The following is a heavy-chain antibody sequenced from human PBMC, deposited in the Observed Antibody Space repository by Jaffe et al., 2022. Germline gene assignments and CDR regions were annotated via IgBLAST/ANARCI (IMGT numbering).Heavy chain of an antibody. V-gene: IGHV1-2*02. Sequence: QVQLLQSGAEVKKPGASVKISCKASGYTFIGYQIHWVRQAPGQGPEWMGYINPKTGGTNYAPRFQGRVTMTRDTSISTAYLDVSSLKSDDTAVYYCARLGDIDILTGPDGYWGQGTLVSVSS. J-gene: IGHJ4*02. CDR3: ARLGDIDILTGPDGY. CDR2: INPKTGGT. CDR1: GYTFIGYQ. D-gene: IGHD3-9*01.